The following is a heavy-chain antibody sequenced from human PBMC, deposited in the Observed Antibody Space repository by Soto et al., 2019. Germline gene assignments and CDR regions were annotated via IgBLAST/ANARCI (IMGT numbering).Heavy chain of an antibody. Sequence: QVQLVESGGGVVQPGRSLRLSCAASGFTFSSYAMHWLRQAPGMGLEWVAVISYDGSNKYYADSVKGRFTISRDNSKNTLYLPMNSLRAEDTAVYYCARGQPPYWGQGTLVTVSS. CDR3: ARGQPPY. J-gene: IGHJ4*02. CDR2: ISYDGSNK. CDR1: GFTFSSYA. D-gene: IGHD6-13*01. V-gene: IGHV3-30-3*01.